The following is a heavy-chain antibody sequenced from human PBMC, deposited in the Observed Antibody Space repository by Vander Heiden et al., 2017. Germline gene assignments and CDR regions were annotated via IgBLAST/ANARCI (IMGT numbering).Heavy chain of an antibody. V-gene: IGHV2-5*01. D-gene: IGHD6-13*01. Sequence: QITLKESGPTLVKPTQTLTLTCTFSGFSLSTSGVGVGWSRQPPGKALEWLALIYWNDDKRYSPSLKSRLTITKDTSKNQVVLTMTNMDPVDTATYYCAHRGRGSSSWYHDYWGQGTLVTVSS. CDR1: GFSLSTSGVG. CDR2: IYWNDDK. CDR3: AHRGRGSSSWYHDY. J-gene: IGHJ4*02.